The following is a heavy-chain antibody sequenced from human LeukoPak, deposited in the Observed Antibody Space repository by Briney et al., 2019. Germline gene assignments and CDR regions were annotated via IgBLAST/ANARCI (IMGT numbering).Heavy chain of an antibody. CDR3: ASSSSWYGRRAFDI. J-gene: IGHJ3*02. CDR1: GGSISSGDYS. D-gene: IGHD6-13*01. V-gene: IGHV4-30-2*01. CDR2: NYHSGST. Sequence: SETLSLTCAVSGGSISSGDYSWSWIRQPPGQGLVWDGYNYHSGSTYSNPSLKSRVTISVDRSKNQFSLKLSSVTAADTAVYYCASSSSWYGRRAFDIWGQGTMVTVSS.